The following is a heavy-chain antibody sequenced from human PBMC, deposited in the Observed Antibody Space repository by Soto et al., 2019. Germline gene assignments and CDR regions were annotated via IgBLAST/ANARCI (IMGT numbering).Heavy chain of an antibody. V-gene: IGHV4-39*02. Sequence: PSETLSLTCTVSGGSISSSSYYWGWIRQPPGKGLEWIGSIYYSGSTYYNPSLKSRVTISVDTSKNQFSLRLSSVTAADTAVYYCARESREYYFDYWGQGTLVTVSS. CDR1: GGSISSSSYY. CDR2: IYYSGST. J-gene: IGHJ4*02. CDR3: ARESREYYFDY.